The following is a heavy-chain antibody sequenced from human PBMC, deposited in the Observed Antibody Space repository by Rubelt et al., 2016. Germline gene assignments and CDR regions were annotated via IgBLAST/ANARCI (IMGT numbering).Heavy chain of an antibody. Sequence: QVQLVQSGAEVKKPEASVKVSCKASGYTFTNYDIIWVRQAPGQGLEWMGWINAGNGNTKYSQKFQGRVTITRETSASTAYMELSSLRSEDTAVYYCARMRGPYSSSGGEFDPWGQGTLVTVSS. CDR1: GYTFTNYD. J-gene: IGHJ5*02. CDR2: INAGNGNT. V-gene: IGHV1-18*01. D-gene: IGHD6-13*01. CDR3: ARMRGPYSSSGGEFDP.